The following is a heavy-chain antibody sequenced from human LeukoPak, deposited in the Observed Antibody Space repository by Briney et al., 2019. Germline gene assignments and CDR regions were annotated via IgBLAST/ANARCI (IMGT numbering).Heavy chain of an antibody. V-gene: IGHV4-38-2*02. J-gene: IGHJ4*02. D-gene: IGHD2-15*01. CDR3: ARLLLGYCSGGSCPADY. CDR1: GYSINSGHY. Sequence: SETLSLTCNVSGYSINSGHYWGWIRQPPGKGLEWIGYIYYSGSTNYNPSLKSRVTISVDTSKNQFSLKLSSVTAADTAVYYCARLLLGYCSGGSCPADYWGQGTLVTVSS. CDR2: IYYSGST.